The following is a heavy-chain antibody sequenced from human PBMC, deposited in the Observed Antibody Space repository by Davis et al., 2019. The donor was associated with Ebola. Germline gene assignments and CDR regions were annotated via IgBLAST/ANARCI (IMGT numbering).Heavy chain of an antibody. V-gene: IGHV6-1*01. D-gene: IGHD5-12*01. CDR2: TYYTSKWNN. Sequence: HSQIPSLTCAIPGDSVSSRGAAWNWIRQSPSRGLEWLGRTYYTSKWNNDYAVSMKSRITINADTAKNQYSMQLNSVTPEDTAVYYCARGWLRTGFDYWGQGILVTVSS. CDR3: ARGWLRTGFDY. CDR1: GDSVSSRGAA. J-gene: IGHJ4*02.